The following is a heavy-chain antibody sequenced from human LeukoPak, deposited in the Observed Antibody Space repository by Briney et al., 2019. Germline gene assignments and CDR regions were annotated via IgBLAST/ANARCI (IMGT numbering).Heavy chain of an antibody. CDR1: GYSISSGYY. CDR2: IYHSGST. D-gene: IGHD3-3*01. Sequence: SETLSLTCTVSGYSISSGYYWGWIRQPPGKGLEWIGSIYHSGSTYYNPSLKSRVTISVDTSKNQFSLKLSSVTAADTAVYYCARAVPATFGVVSQPPYYYYYMDVWGKGTTVTVSS. J-gene: IGHJ6*03. V-gene: IGHV4-38-2*02. CDR3: ARAVPATFGVVSQPPYYYYYMDV.